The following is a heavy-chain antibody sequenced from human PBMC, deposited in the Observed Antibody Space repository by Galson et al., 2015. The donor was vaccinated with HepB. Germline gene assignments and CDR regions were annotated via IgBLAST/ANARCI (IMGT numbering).Heavy chain of an antibody. J-gene: IGHJ4*02. D-gene: IGHD6-13*01. CDR3: TRLGDLSGYSSR. Sequence: SLRLSCAASGFTFSGSAIQWVRQASGGGLEWVGRIGSKANNYATAYTASVKGRFTIPRDDSKNTAYLQMNSLRIGDTAVYYCTRLGDLSGYSSRWGQGTLVTVSS. CDR2: IGSKANNYAT. CDR1: GFTFSGSA. V-gene: IGHV3-73*01.